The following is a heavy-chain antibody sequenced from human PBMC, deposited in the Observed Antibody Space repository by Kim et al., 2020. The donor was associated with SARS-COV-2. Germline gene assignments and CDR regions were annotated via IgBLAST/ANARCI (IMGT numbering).Heavy chain of an antibody. CDR3: ARDLASSSWYGNPLNYYYYGMDV. CDR2: ISSSSSTI. V-gene: IGHV3-48*02. D-gene: IGHD6-13*01. J-gene: IGHJ6*02. Sequence: GGSLRLSCAASGFTFSSYSMNWVRQAPGKGLEWVSYISSSSSTIYYADSVKGRFTISRDNAKNSLYLQMNSLRDEDTAVYYCARDLASSSWYGNPLNYYYYGMDVWGQGTTVTVSS. CDR1: GFTFSSYS.